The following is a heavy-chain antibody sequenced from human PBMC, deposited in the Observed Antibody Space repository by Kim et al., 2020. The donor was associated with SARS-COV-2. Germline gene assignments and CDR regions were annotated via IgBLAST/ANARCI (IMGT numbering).Heavy chain of an antibody. CDR3: AVRTGSYYNWFDP. V-gene: IGHV4-39*01. D-gene: IGHD1-1*01. J-gene: IGHJ5*02. CDR1: GGSVTNNTRY. CDR2: VYYSGDT. Sequence: SETLSLTCRVSGGSVTNNTRYWAWIRQPPGNGLEWIASVYYSGDTYDNPSLRSRVTISVDTSKNQFSLKMKAVTAADTGVYFCAVRTGSYYNWFDPLGQG.